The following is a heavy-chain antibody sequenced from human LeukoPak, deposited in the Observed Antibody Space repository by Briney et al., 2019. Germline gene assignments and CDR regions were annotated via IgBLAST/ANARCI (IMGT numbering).Heavy chain of an antibody. Sequence: PSETLSLTCAVYGGSFSGYYWSWIRQPPGKGLGWIGEINHSGSTNYNPSLKSRVTISGDTSKKQFSLKLSSVTAADTAVYYCARGPQTYYDILTGLSFWGQGTLVTVSS. CDR3: ARGPQTYYDILTGLSF. CDR2: INHSGST. D-gene: IGHD3-9*01. J-gene: IGHJ4*02. V-gene: IGHV4-34*01. CDR1: GGSFSGYY.